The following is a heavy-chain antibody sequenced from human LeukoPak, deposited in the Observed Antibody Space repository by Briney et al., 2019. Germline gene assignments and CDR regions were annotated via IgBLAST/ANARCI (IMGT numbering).Heavy chain of an antibody. CDR2: ISWNSGTI. V-gene: IGHV3-9*01. CDR1: GFPFDDYA. J-gene: IGHJ6*02. Sequence: SLRLSCAASGFPFDDYAMHWVRQAPGKGLEWVSGISWNSGTIGYADSVKGRFTISRDNSKNTLYLQMNSLRAEDTAVYYCAKDQDGSGSYYYYYYYGMDVWGQGTTVTVSS. D-gene: IGHD3-10*01. CDR3: AKDQDGSGSYYYYYYYGMDV.